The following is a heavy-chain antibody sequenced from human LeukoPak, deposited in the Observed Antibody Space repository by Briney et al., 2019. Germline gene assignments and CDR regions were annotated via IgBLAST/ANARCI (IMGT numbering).Heavy chain of an antibody. J-gene: IGHJ4*02. V-gene: IGHV3-48*01. D-gene: IGHD3-22*01. CDR3: ARKNTEKYYYDSSGYYGFDY. Sequence: GGSLRLSCAASGFTFSSYSMNWVRQAPGKGLEWVSYISSSSSTIYYADSVKGRFTISRDNAKNSLYLQMNSLRAEDTAVYYFARKNTEKYYYDSSGYYGFDYWGQGTLVTVSS. CDR1: GFTFSSYS. CDR2: ISSSSSTI.